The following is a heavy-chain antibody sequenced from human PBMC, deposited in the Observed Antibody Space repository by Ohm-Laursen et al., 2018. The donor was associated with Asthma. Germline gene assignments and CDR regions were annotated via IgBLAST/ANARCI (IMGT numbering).Heavy chain of an antibody. Sequence: SLRLSCAASGFTFSDYYMNWVRQAPGKGLEWVSYISSSSSTIYYADSVKGRFTISRDNAKNSLYLQMNSLRAEDTAVYYCARDPPAVAGIWFDPWGQGTLVTVSS. D-gene: IGHD6-19*01. CDR2: ISSSSSTI. CDR1: GFTFSDYY. V-gene: IGHV3-11*04. J-gene: IGHJ5*02. CDR3: ARDPPAVAGIWFDP.